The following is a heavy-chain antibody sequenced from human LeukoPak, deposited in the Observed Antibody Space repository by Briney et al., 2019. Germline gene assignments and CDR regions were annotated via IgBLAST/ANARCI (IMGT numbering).Heavy chain of an antibody. Sequence: SETLSPTCTISGGSISSGDYYWSWIRQPPGKGLEWIGYIYYSGSTYYNPSLKSRVTISVDTSKNQFSLKLSSVTAADTAVYYCARGRVTMVRGVIIIPPHYFDYWGQGTLVTVSS. CDR2: IYYSGST. J-gene: IGHJ4*02. V-gene: IGHV4-30-4*01. CDR1: GGSISSGDYY. D-gene: IGHD3-10*01. CDR3: ARGRVTMVRGVIIIPPHYFDY.